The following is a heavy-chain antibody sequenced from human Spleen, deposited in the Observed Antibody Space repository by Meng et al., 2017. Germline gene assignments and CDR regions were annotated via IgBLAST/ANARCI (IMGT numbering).Heavy chain of an antibody. Sequence: GESLKISCTASGFTFGDYAMSWFRQAPGKGLEWVGFIRSKAYSGTTEYAASVKGRFTISRDDSKSIAYLQMNSLKTEDTAVYYCTRAQGGFGELLPRYYYYGMDVWGQGTTVTVSS. V-gene: IGHV3-49*03. D-gene: IGHD3-10*01. CDR1: GFTFGDYA. J-gene: IGHJ6*02. CDR2: IRSKAYSGTT. CDR3: TRAQGGFGELLPRYYYYGMDV.